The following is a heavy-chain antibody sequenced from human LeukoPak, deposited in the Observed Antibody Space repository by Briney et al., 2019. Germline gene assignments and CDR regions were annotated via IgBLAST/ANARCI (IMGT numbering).Heavy chain of an antibody. CDR2: INNDGSGT. CDR3: AKDGSGATRGFFEH. Sequence: PGGSLRLSCAASGFTFSSYWMHWVRQAPGKGPVWVSRINNDGSGTTYADSVKGRFTISRDDAKNTLYLQMNGLRAEDTAVYYCAKDGSGATRGFFEHWGQGTLVTVFS. V-gene: IGHV3-74*01. CDR1: GFTFSSYW. J-gene: IGHJ4*02. D-gene: IGHD3-10*01.